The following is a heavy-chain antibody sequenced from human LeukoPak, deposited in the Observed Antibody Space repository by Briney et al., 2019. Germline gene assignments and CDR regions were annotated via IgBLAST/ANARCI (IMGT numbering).Heavy chain of an antibody. CDR2: IYHSGST. CDR1: GGSISSSNW. J-gene: IGHJ3*02. Sequence: SETLSLTCTVSGGSISSSNWWSWVRQPPGKGLEWIGEIYHSGSTNYNPSLKSRVTISVDKSKNQFSLKLSSVTAADTAVYYCASLYSSGPLAAFDIWGQGTMVTVSS. D-gene: IGHD6-19*01. CDR3: ASLYSSGPLAAFDI. V-gene: IGHV4-4*02.